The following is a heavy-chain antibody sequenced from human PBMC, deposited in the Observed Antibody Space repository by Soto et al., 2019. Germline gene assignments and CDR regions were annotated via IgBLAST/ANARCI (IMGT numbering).Heavy chain of an antibody. CDR2: IYYSGST. CDR1: GGSITNHY. V-gene: IGHV4-59*11. J-gene: IGHJ5*02. D-gene: IGHD5-12*01. Sequence: SETLSLTCTVSGGSITNHYWSWIRQPPGKGLEWIGYIYYSGSTYYNPSLKSRVTISVDTSKNQFSLKLSSVTAADTAVYYCARDRVEMATISWFDPWGQGTLVTVSS. CDR3: ARDRVEMATISWFDP.